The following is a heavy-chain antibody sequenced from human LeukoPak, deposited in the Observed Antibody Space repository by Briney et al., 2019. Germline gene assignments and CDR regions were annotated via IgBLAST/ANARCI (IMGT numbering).Heavy chain of an antibody. Sequence: GGSLRLSCAASGFTFSSYAMSWVRQAPGKGLEWVSHISGSGGSTYYADSVKGRFTISRDNSKNTLYLQMNSLRAEDTAVYYCAKDIVVVVAAAVSKNWGQGTLVTVSS. CDR3: AKDIVVVVAAAVSKN. J-gene: IGHJ4*02. CDR1: GFTFSSYA. D-gene: IGHD2-15*01. V-gene: IGHV3-23*01. CDR2: ISGSGGST.